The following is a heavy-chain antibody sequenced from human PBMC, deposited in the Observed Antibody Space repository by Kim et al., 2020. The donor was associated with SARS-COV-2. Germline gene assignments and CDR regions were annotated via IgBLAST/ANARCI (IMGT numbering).Heavy chain of an antibody. CDR2: IDWDDDE. Sequence: SGPTLVKPTETLTLTCTFSGFSLTSSGICVSWIRQPPGKALEFLARIDWDDDELYSLSLKTRLAISKDTSKNQVVLKMTNMGPADTATYYCARLYCSTSSPPGYWGQGTLVTVSS. CDR1: GFSLTSSGIC. D-gene: IGHD2-2*01. J-gene: IGHJ4*02. V-gene: IGHV2-70*17. CDR3: ARLYCSTSSPPGY.